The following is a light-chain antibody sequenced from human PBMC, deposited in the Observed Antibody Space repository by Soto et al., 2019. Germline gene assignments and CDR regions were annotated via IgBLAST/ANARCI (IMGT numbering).Light chain of an antibody. CDR1: QGVSRK. Sequence: DIVMTQSPATLSVAPGERVTFSCRASQGVSRKLAWYQHKPGQAPRLLISGASTGATGIPARFSGSGCGTEFTLAISSLQSDDCAIYYCQQYHTWPITFGGGTKVEIK. J-gene: IGKJ4*01. CDR2: GAS. CDR3: QQYHTWPIT. V-gene: IGKV3-15*01.